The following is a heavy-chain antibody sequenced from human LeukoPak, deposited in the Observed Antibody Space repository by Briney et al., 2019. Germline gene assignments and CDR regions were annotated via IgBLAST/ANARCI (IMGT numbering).Heavy chain of an antibody. CDR1: GFTFSSYA. J-gene: IGHJ4*02. D-gene: IGHD5-12*01. CDR3: ARDAGGMVATLFGDY. V-gene: IGHV3-21*01. Sequence: GGSLRLSCAASGFTFSSYAMSWVRQAPGKGLEWVSSISSSSSYIYYADSVKGRFTISRDNAKNSLYLQMNSLRAEDTAVYYCARDAGGMVATLFGDYWGQGTLVTVSS. CDR2: ISSSSSYI.